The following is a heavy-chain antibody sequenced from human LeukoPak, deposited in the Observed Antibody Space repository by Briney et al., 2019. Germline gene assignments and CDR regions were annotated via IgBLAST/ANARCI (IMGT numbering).Heavy chain of an antibody. Sequence: ASVKVSCKASGYTFANYGISWVRQAPGQGLEWMGWITPHSGNTHYARKFQDRVSMTTDTSTSTAYMELRSLRSDDTAVYYCAKAGGWAYKDYERRFDPWGQGTLVTVSS. CDR3: AKAGGWAYKDYERRFDP. V-gene: IGHV1-18*01. D-gene: IGHD4-17*01. CDR2: ITPHSGNT. CDR1: GYTFANYG. J-gene: IGHJ5*02.